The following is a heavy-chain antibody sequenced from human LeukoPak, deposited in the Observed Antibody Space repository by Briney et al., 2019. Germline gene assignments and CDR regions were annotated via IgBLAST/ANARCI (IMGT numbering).Heavy chain of an antibody. CDR2: ISGSGATM. CDR3: ARVLTVGGWGAFNI. Sequence: TGGSLRLSCAASGFTFSSYEMIWVRQAPGKGLEGVSFISGSGATMKYADSVKGRFTISRDNAKNSLYLQMNTLRAEDTALYYCARVLTVGGWGAFNIWGQGTMVTVSS. J-gene: IGHJ3*02. CDR1: GFTFSSYE. V-gene: IGHV3-48*03. D-gene: IGHD1-26*01.